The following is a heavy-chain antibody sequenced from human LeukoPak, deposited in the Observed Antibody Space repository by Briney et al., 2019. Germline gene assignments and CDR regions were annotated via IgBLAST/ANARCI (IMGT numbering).Heavy chain of an antibody. CDR1: GFTFSSYA. CDR2: ISSSGSTI. CDR3: AELGITMIGGV. Sequence: QTGGSLRLSCAASGFTFSSYAMSWVRQAAGKGLGWVSYISSSGSTIYYADSVKGRFTISRGNAKNSLYLQMNSLRAEDTAVYYCAELGITMIGGVWGKGTTVTISS. D-gene: IGHD3-10*02. J-gene: IGHJ6*04. V-gene: IGHV3-48*03.